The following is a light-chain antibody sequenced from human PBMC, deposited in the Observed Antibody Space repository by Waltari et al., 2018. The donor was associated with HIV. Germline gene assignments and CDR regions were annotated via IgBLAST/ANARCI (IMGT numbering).Light chain of an antibody. J-gene: IGLJ2*01. V-gene: IGLV3-9*01. CDR1: NIGSKN. CDR3: QVWDSSTGV. Sequence: SYELTQPLSVSVALGQTARITCGGNNIGSKNVHRYQHKPGLAPVLVLYRDSNRPSGIPERFSASNSGNTATLTISRARAGDEADYYCQVWDSSTGVFGGGTKLTVL. CDR2: RDS.